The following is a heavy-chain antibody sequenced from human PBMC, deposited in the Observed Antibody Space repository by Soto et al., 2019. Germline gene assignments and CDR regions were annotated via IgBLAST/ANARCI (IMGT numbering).Heavy chain of an antibody. CDR2: INHSGST. CDR3: ARGLRRPANRVTGRGNYFDY. J-gene: IGHJ4*02. CDR1: GGSFSGYY. D-gene: IGHD7-27*01. V-gene: IGHV4-34*01. Sequence: SETLSLTCAVYGGSFSGYYWSWIRQPPGKGLEWIGEINHSGSTNYNPSLKSRVTISVDTSKNQFSLKLSSVTAADTAVYYCARGLRRPANRVTGRGNYFDYWGQGTLVTVSS.